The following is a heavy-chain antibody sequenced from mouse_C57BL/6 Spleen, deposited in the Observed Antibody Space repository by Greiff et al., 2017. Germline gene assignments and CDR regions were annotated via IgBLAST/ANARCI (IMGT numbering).Heavy chain of an antibody. J-gene: IGHJ2*01. D-gene: IGHD1-1*01. V-gene: IGHV1-53*01. CDR3: ASDSCGSSSGYYFDY. CDR2: INPSNGGT. CDR1: GYTFTSYW. Sequence: QVQLQQPGPELVKPGASVKMSCKASGYTFTSYWMHWVKQRPGQGLEWIGNINPSNGGTNYNEKFKSKATLTVDKSSSTAYMQISILTSEYSAVYFCASDSCGSSSGYYFDYWGQGTTLTVSS.